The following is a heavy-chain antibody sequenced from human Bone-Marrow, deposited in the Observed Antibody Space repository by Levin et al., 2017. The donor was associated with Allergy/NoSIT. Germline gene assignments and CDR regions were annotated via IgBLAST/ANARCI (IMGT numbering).Heavy chain of an antibody. CDR3: ARDSLGYSSSWYFFDF. CDR2: ISSSGSYI. D-gene: IGHD6-13*01. J-gene: IGHJ4*02. CDR1: GFAFGRHT. Sequence: GASVKVSCTASGFAFGRHTMHWVRQAPGKGLEWVASISSSGSYIFYADSLKGRFTISRDNAKNSLYLQMHSLRGDETAVYYCARDSLGYSSSWYFFDFWGQGTLVTVSS. V-gene: IGHV3-21*01.